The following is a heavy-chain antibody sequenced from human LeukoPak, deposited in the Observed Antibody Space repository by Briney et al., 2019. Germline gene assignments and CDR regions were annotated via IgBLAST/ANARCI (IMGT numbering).Heavy chain of an antibody. CDR2: IYTNENT. J-gene: IGHJ4*02. V-gene: IGHV4-4*07. CDR1: GGSISTYY. Sequence: KPSEALSLTCTVSGGSISTYYWSWIRRPAGKGLEWIGRIYTNENTNYNPSLRSRVTMSVDTSKNQFSLKLSSVTAADTAAYYCARAAAAAGGQYFDYWGQGTLVAVSS. D-gene: IGHD6-13*01. CDR3: ARAAAAAGGQYFDY.